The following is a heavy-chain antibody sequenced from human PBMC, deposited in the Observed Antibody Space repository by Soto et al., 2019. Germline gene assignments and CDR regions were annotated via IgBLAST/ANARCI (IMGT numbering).Heavy chain of an antibody. CDR1: VGSINTFY. V-gene: IGHV4-4*07. CDR3: AREGSYSAYNFAHGIQLWSFEF. Sequence: PSETLSLTCTVSVGSINTFYWSLVRQPAGEGLDWIGRFFSSASTSFNPSLEIRVAMSVDTSKNHFSRNLSSVTAADMAVYYCAREGSYSAYNFAHGIQLWSFEFWGQGALVTVSS. J-gene: IGHJ4*02. CDR2: FFSSAST. D-gene: IGHD5-12*01.